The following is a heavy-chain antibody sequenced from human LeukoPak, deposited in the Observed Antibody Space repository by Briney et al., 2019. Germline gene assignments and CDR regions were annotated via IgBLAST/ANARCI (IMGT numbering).Heavy chain of an antibody. CDR2: FDPEDGET. V-gene: IGHV1-24*01. J-gene: IGHJ4*02. Sequence: WMGGFDPEDGETTYAQKFQGRVTMTEDTSTDTAYMELSSLRSEDTAVYYCATGRDQWLLDYWGQGTLVTVSS. CDR3: ATGRDQWLLDY. D-gene: IGHD6-19*01.